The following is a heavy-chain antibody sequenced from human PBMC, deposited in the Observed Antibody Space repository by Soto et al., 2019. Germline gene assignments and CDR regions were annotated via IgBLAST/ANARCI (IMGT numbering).Heavy chain of an antibody. Sequence: PGGSLILSCAASGFTFISYGMHWVRQAPGKGLEWVAVIWYDGSNKYYADSVKGRFTIPRDNSKNTLYLQMNSLRAEDTAVYYCARGKNFDWLLYYFDYWGQGTLVTISS. J-gene: IGHJ4*02. CDR1: GFTFISYG. V-gene: IGHV3-33*01. D-gene: IGHD3-9*01. CDR2: IWYDGSNK. CDR3: ARGKNFDWLLYYFDY.